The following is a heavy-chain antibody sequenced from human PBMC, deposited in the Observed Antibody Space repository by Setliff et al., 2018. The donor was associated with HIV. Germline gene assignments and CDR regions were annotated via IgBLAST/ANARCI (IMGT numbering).Heavy chain of an antibody. V-gene: IGHV4-38-2*01. CDR1: GFSFSAFS. J-gene: IGHJ4*02. CDR3: SNWNTTVDADS. CDR2: IYHTGRT. D-gene: IGHD1-1*01. Sequence: PGGSLRLSCVASGFSFSAFSMNWVRQVPGKGLEWTGSIYHTGRTYYNRSLESRLTISIDTSKNQFSLKLTSVTAADTAVYYCSNWNTTVDADSWGQGTLVTVSS.